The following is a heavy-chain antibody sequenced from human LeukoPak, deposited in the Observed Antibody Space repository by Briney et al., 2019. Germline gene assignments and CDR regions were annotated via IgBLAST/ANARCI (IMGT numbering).Heavy chain of an antibody. CDR3: ARGGGLLRFEPFDY. CDR1: GYTFTSYD. Sequence: ASVKVSCKASGYTFTSYDINWVRQATGQGLEWMVWMNPNSGNTGYAQKFQGRVTMTRNTSISTAYMELSSLRSEDTAVYYCARGGGLLRFEPFDYWGQGTLVTVSS. V-gene: IGHV1-8*01. J-gene: IGHJ4*02. CDR2: MNPNSGNT. D-gene: IGHD3-3*01.